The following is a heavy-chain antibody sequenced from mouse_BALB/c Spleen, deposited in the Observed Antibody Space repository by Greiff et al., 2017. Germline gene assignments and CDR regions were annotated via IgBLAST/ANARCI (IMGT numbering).Heavy chain of an antibody. Sequence: VQLQQSGPELVKPGASVKISCKASGYSFTGYYMHWVKQSHVKSLEWIGRINPYNGATSYNQNFKDKASLTVDKSSSTAYMELHSLTSEDSAVYYCARSSTMTSTEAMDYWGQGTSVTVSS. CDR1: GYSFTGYY. D-gene: IGHD2-4*01. CDR2: INPYNGAT. V-gene: IGHV1-31*01. J-gene: IGHJ4*01. CDR3: ARSSTMTSTEAMDY.